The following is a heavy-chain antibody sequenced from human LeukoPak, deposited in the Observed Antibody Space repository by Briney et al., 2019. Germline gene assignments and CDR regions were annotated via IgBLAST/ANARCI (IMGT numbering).Heavy chain of an antibody. CDR3: ARGVSAPSDFDY. Sequence: PSETLSLTCTVSGGSISSYYWSWIRQPPGKGLEWIGYIYYSGSTNYNPSLKSRVTISVDTSKNQFSLKLSSVTAADTAVYYCARGVSAPSDFDYWGQGTLVTVSS. CDR2: IYYSGST. CDR1: GGSISSYY. D-gene: IGHD2-8*01. J-gene: IGHJ4*02. V-gene: IGHV4-59*01.